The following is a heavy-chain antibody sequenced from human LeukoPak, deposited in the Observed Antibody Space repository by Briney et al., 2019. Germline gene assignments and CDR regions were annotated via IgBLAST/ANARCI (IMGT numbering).Heavy chain of an antibody. D-gene: IGHD3-22*01. CDR3: ARDPHSSGKNGY. CDR1: GYTFTGYY. J-gene: IGHJ4*02. Sequence: ASVKVSCKASGYTFTGYYMHWVRQAPGQGLEWMGWINPNSGGTNYAQKFQGRVTMTRDTSISTAYMELSRLRSDDTAVYYCARDPHSSGKNGYWGQGTLVTVSS. V-gene: IGHV1-2*02. CDR2: INPNSGGT.